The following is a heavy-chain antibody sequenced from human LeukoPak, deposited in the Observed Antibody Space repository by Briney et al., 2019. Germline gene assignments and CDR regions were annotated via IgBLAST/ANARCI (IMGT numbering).Heavy chain of an antibody. Sequence: GGSLRLSCAASGFTFSDYYMSWIRQTPGEGLEWVSYISSSGSNIYYADSVKGRFTISRDNAKNSLYLQMNSLRAEDTAVYYCTREVQTYYDILTGHRGYFDYWGQGTLVTVSS. CDR2: ISSSGSNI. CDR3: TREVQTYYDILTGHRGYFDY. V-gene: IGHV3-11*04. CDR1: GFTFSDYY. J-gene: IGHJ4*02. D-gene: IGHD3-9*01.